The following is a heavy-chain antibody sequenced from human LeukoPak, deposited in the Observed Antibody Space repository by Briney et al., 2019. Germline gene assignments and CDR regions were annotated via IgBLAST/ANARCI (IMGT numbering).Heavy chain of an antibody. CDR1: GFTFSSYE. D-gene: IGHD2-15*01. Sequence: GGSLRLSCEASGFTFSSYEMNWVRQAPGKGLEWISYISSSGKTVFYADSVEGRFTISRDNAKNSLFLQVNSLRAEDTALYYCARLGYCSTGSCYSLDCWGQGTLVTVSS. J-gene: IGHJ4*02. CDR2: ISSSGKTV. CDR3: ARLGYCSTGSCYSLDC. V-gene: IGHV3-48*03.